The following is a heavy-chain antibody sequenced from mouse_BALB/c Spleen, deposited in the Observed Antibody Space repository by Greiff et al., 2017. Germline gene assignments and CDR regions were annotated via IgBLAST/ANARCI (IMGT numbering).Heavy chain of an antibody. CDR3: TRSYGNYVGYAMDY. CDR2: IYPGNSDT. J-gene: IGHJ4*01. CDR1: GYTFTSYW. Sequence: VQLQQSGTVLARPGASVKMSCKASGYTFTSYWMHWVKQRPGQGLEWIGAIYPGNSDTSYNQKFKGKAKLTAVTSTSTAYMELSSLTNEDSAVYYCTRSYGNYVGYAMDYWGQGTSVTVSS. V-gene: IGHV1-5*01. D-gene: IGHD2-1*01.